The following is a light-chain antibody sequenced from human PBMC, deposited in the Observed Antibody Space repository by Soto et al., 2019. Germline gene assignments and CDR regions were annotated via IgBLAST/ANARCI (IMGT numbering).Light chain of an antibody. Sequence: EIVMTQSPATLSVSPGERATLSCRASQSVYSTLAWYQQKPGQAPSLLIYHASTRATGIPARFSGSGSGTEFTLTISSLQSEDFAVYYCQHYNNWPRTFGQGTKVEIK. CDR1: QSVYST. CDR3: QHYNNWPRT. V-gene: IGKV3-15*01. J-gene: IGKJ1*01. CDR2: HAS.